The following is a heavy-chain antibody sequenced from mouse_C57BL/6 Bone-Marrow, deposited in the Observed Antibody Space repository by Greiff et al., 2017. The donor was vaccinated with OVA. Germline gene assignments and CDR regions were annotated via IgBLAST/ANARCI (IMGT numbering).Heavy chain of an antibody. CDR1: GYTFTSYW. D-gene: IGHD2-1*01. CDR3: ARGGGNSWFAY. V-gene: IGHV1-59*01. J-gene: IGHJ3*01. CDR2: IDPSDSYT. Sequence: VQLQQPGAELVRPGTSVKLSCKASGYTFTSYWMHWVKQRPGQGLEWIGVIDPSDSYTNYNQKFKGKATLTVDTSSSTAYMQLSSLTSEDSAVYYCARGGGNSWFAYWGQGTLVTVSA.